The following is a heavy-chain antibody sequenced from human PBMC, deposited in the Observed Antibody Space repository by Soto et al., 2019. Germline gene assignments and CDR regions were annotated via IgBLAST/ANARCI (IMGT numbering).Heavy chain of an antibody. D-gene: IGHD5-18*01. CDR2: IYYSGST. V-gene: IGHV4-59*01. CDR1: GGSSSSYY. Sequence: SETLSLTCTVSGGSSSSYYWSWIRQPPGKGLEWIGYIYYSGSTNYNPSLKSRVTISVDTSKNQFSLKLSSVTAADTAVYYCARVGQDGYRYYYYYYYMDVWGKGTTVTVSS. CDR3: ARVGQDGYRYYYYYYYMDV. J-gene: IGHJ6*03.